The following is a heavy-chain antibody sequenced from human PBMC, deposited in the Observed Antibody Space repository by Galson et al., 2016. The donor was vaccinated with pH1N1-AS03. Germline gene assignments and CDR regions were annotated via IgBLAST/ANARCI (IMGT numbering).Heavy chain of an antibody. V-gene: IGHV4-59*11. CDR3: ARGTETVNFFDY. J-gene: IGHJ4*02. CDR2: IFSDGTI. Sequence: ETLSLTCSVSGGSINGHYWSWIRQPPGKGLEWIGYIFSDGTINYKPSLWGRLTIQVDTPRNQVSLRLTSVTAADTAVYYCARGTETVNFFDYWGQGLLLTVSS. CDR1: GGSINGHY. D-gene: IGHD1-7*01.